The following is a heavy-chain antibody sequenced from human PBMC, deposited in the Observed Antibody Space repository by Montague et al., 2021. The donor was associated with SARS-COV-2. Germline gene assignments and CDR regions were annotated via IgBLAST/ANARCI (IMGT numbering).Heavy chain of an antibody. V-gene: IGHV4-31*03. CDR1: GGSISSGGYY. CDR2: IYYSGST. D-gene: IGHD2-2*01. J-gene: IGHJ5*02. Sequence: TLSLTCTVSGGSISSGGYYWSWIRQHPGKGLEWIGYIYYSGSTYYNPSLKSRLTISVGTSKNRFSLKLSSVTAADTAMYYCARARVVVPTNRNWFDPWGQGTLVTVSS. CDR3: ARARVVVPTNRNWFDP.